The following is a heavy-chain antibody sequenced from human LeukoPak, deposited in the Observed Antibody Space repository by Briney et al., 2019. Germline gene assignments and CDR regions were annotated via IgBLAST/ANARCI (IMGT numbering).Heavy chain of an antibody. D-gene: IGHD5-12*01. V-gene: IGHV3-7*01. CDR2: LHADGIER. Sequence: GGPLRLSCAASGFTSSGYWMSWVRQAPGKGLEWVARLHADGIERYYVDPVKGRFTISRDNAKNSLHLQMYSLRLDDTAVYYCARGGYSFDYLGQGTLVTVSS. CDR3: ARGGYSFDY. CDR1: GFTSSGYW. J-gene: IGHJ4*02.